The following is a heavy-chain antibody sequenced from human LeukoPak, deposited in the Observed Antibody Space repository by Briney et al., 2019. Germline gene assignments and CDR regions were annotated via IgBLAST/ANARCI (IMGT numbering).Heavy chain of an antibody. D-gene: IGHD2/OR15-2a*01. Sequence: PGGSLRLSCAASGFTFSSYWMHWVRQAPGKGLVWVSRINSDGSSTRYADSVKGRFTISRDNAKNTPYLQMNSLRAEDTAVYHCVRDNDSIFDNWGQGTLVTVSS. CDR2: INSDGSST. V-gene: IGHV3-74*01. CDR1: GFTFSSYW. J-gene: IGHJ4*02. CDR3: VRDNDSIFDN.